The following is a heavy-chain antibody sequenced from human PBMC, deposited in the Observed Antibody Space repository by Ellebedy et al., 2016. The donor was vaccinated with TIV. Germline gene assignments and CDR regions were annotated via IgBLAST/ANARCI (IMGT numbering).Heavy chain of an antibody. CDR3: GWDCSSTSCRGGY. CDR2: ISYSGGT. V-gene: IGHV4-39*02. J-gene: IGHJ4*02. Sequence: MPSETLSLTCTVSGGSISSSPYHWGWIRQPPGKGLEWIGSISYSGGTYYSPSLKSRVTISVDTSKNHCSLKLSSVTAADTVVYYCGWDCSSTSCRGGYWGRGTLVTVSS. D-gene: IGHD2-2*01. CDR1: GGSISSSPYH.